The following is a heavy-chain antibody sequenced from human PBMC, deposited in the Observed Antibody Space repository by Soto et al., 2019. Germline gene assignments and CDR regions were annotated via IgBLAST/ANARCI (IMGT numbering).Heavy chain of an antibody. CDR2: ISGSGGST. D-gene: IGHD3-10*01. J-gene: IGHJ6*04. CDR3: AKDLDGSGSYDV. Sequence: ESGGGLVQPGGSLRLSCAASGFTFSSYAMSWVRQAPGKGLEWVSAISGSGGSTFYADSVKGRFTISRDNSKNTLYLQMNNLRAEDTALYYCAKDLDGSGSYDVWGKGTTVTVSS. V-gene: IGHV3-23*01. CDR1: GFTFSSYA.